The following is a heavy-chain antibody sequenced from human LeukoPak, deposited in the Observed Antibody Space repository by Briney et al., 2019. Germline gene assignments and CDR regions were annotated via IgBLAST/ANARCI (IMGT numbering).Heavy chain of an antibody. CDR2: IYYSGST. J-gene: IGHJ3*02. CDR3: ARGRRDGYKWDAFDI. CDR1: GGSISSYY. Sequence: ASETLSLTCTVSGGSISSYYWSWIRQPPGKGLEWIGYIYYSGSTNYNPSLKSRVTISVDTSKNQFSLKLSSVTAADTAVYYCARGRRDGYKWDAFDIWGQGTMVTVSS. V-gene: IGHV4-59*01. D-gene: IGHD5-24*01.